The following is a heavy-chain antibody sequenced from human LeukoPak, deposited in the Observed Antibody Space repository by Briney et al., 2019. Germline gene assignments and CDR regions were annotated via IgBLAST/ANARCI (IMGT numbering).Heavy chain of an antibody. D-gene: IGHD2-15*01. J-gene: IGHJ4*02. CDR3: ARVVVWAPFDY. CDR2: INHSGST. V-gene: IGHV4-34*01. Sequence: PSETLSLTCAVYGGSFSGYYWSWIRQPPGKGLEWIGEINHSGSTNYNPSLKSRVTISVDTSKNQFSLKLSSVTAADTAVYYCARVVVWAPFDYWGQRTLVTVSS. CDR1: GGSFSGYY.